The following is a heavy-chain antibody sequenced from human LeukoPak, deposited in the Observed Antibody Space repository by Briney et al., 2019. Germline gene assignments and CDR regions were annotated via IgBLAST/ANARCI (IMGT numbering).Heavy chain of an antibody. CDR1: GGSISSGGYY. D-gene: IGHD2-2*01. Sequence: SQTLSLTCTVSGGSISSGGYYWSWIRQHPGKGLEWIGYIYYSGSTYYNPSLKSRVTISVDTSKNQFSLKLSSVTAADTAVHYCARGAAARAPFDYWGQGTLVTVSS. CDR2: IYYSGST. V-gene: IGHV4-31*03. J-gene: IGHJ4*02. CDR3: ARGAAARAPFDY.